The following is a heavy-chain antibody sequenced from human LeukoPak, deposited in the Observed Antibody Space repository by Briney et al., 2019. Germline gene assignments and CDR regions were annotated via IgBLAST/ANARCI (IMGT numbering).Heavy chain of an antibody. Sequence: SETLSLTCAVSADSFSSHYWTWIRQPPGKVLEWIGYISYIGSTNYNPSIKRRVTISIDPSKNQLSLKLSSVTAADTAVYYCARDLVTVTKGFDIWGQGTMVSVSS. CDR1: ADSFSSHY. CDR3: ARDLVTVTKGFDI. CDR2: ISYIGST. D-gene: IGHD4-17*01. V-gene: IGHV4-59*11. J-gene: IGHJ3*02.